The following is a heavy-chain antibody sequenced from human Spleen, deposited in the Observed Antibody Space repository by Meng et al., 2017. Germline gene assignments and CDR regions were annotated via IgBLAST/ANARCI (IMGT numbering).Heavy chain of an antibody. J-gene: IGHJ4*02. CDR1: GGSFSGYY. V-gene: IGHV4-34*01. CDR2: INHSGST. D-gene: IGHD4-17*01. CDR3: ARAATVTKNYFDY. Sequence: QVKLQQWGPGLLKPSETLSLTCAVYGGSFSGYYWSWIRQSPGKGLEWIGEINHSGSTNYNPSLKSRVTISVDTSKNQFSLKLSSVTAADTAVYYCARAATVTKNYFDYWGQGTLVTVSS.